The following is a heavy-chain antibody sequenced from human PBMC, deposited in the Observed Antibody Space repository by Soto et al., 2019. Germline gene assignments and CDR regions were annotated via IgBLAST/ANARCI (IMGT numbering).Heavy chain of an antibody. CDR3: ARWDIVVVPAAAYYYYYGMDV. J-gene: IGHJ6*02. V-gene: IGHV5-10-1*01. CDR1: VYSCTSYL. CDR2: IDPSDSYT. Sequence: GEALKISCKGSVYSCTSYLISWVRQMPGKGLEWRGRIDPSDSYTNYSPSFQGHVTISADKSISTAYLQWSSLRASDTAMYYCARWDIVVVPAAAYYYYYGMDVWGQGTTVTVSS. D-gene: IGHD2-2*01.